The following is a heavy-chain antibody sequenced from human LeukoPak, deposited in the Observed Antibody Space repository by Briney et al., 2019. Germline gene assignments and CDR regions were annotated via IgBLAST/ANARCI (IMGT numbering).Heavy chain of an antibody. V-gene: IGHV3-43*01. CDR2: ISWDGGST. J-gene: IGHJ4*02. D-gene: IGHD2-15*01. CDR3: AKTSLGYCSGGSCGLDY. CDR1: GFTFDDYT. Sequence: GGSLRLSCAASGFTFDDYTMHWVRQAPGKGLEWVSLISWDGGSTYYADSVKGRFTISRDNSKNSLYLQMNSLRTEDTALYYCAKTSLGYCSGGSCGLDYWGQGTLVTVSS.